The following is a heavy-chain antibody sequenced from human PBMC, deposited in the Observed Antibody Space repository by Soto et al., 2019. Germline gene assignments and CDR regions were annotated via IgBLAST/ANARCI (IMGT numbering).Heavy chain of an antibody. CDR1: GGTFSSYA. J-gene: IGHJ4*02. D-gene: IGHD3-10*01. V-gene: IGHV1-69*13. Sequence: SVKVFCKASGGTFSSYAISWVRQAPGQGLEWMGGIIPIFGTANYAQKFQGRVTITADESTSTAYMELSSLRSEDTAVYYCASLTYYYGSGRGDYWGQGTLVTVSS. CDR2: IIPIFGTA. CDR3: ASLTYYYGSGRGDY.